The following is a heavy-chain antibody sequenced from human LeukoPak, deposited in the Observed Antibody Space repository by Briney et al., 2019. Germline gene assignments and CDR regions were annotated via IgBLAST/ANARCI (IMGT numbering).Heavy chain of an antibody. J-gene: IGHJ3*02. CDR2: ISAYNGNT. CDR3: AREVLLWFGPLGPDAFDI. D-gene: IGHD3-10*01. CDR1: GYTFTSYG. V-gene: IGHV1-18*01. Sequence: ASVKVSCKASGYTFTSYGISWVRQAPGQGLEWMGWISAYNGNTNYAQKPQGRLTKTTDTSTSTAHRELRSLRSDDSPVYNCAREVLLWFGPLGPDAFDIWGQGTMVTAS.